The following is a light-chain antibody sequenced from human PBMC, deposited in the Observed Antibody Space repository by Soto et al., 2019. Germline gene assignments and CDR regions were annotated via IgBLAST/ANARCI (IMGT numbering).Light chain of an antibody. V-gene: IGLV2-11*01. CDR3: CSYAGSYTFSYV. CDR1: SSDVGGYNY. CDR2: DVS. J-gene: IGLJ1*01. Sequence: SVLTQPRSGSGSPGQSVTISCTGTSSDVGGYNYVSWYQQHPGKAPKLMIYDVSKRPSGVPDRFSGSKSGNAASLTISGLQAEDEADYYCCSYAGSYTFSYVFGTGTKVTVL.